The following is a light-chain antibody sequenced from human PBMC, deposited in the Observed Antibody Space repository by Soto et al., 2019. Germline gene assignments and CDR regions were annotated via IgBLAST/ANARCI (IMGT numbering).Light chain of an antibody. CDR1: SSDVGGYNL. V-gene: IGLV2-23*01. J-gene: IGLJ3*02. CDR3: CSCAPSRNLV. CDR2: EST. Sequence: QSALTQPASVSGSPGQSITISCTGTSSDVGGYNLVSWYQQHPGKAPKLIIYESTKRPSGVSNRFSGSKSGNTASLTISGLLAEDEADYHCCSCAPSRNLVFGGGTKVTVL.